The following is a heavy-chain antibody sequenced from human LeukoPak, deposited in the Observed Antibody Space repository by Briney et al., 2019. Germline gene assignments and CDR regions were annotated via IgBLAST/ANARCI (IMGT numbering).Heavy chain of an antibody. CDR1: GFTFSSYG. V-gene: IGHV3-30*18. Sequence: PGRSLRLSCAASGFTFSSYGMHWVRQAPGKGLEWVAVISYDGSNKYYADSVKGRFTISRDNSKNMLYLQMNSLRAEDTAVYYCAKIGPNGDDYWGQGTLVTVSS. D-gene: IGHD4-17*01. CDR2: ISYDGSNK. CDR3: AKIGPNGDDY. J-gene: IGHJ4*02.